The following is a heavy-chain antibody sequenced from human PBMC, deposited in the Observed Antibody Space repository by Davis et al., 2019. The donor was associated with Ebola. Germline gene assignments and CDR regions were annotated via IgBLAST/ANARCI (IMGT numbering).Heavy chain of an antibody. CDR2: ISVRSIT. D-gene: IGHD4-17*01. J-gene: IGHJ5*02. CDR1: GFISSRDA. Sequence: GESLNISCAASGFISSRDAMSGVRKAPGKGLEWVSSISVRSITYHADSVKGRFTTSRDNSKNTLYLQMNSLRAEDTAVYYCAKVHPPTTVTTGWFDTRGQGTLVTVSS. V-gene: IGHV3-23*01. CDR3: AKVHPPTTVTTGWFDT.